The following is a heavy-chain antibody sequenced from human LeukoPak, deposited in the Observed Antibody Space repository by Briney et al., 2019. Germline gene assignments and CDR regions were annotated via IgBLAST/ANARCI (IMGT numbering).Heavy chain of an antibody. J-gene: IGHJ4*02. Sequence: PGGSLRLSCAASGFTFSDYYMSWIRQAPGKGLEWVSYISSSSSYTNYADSVKGRFTISRDNDKNSLHLHMHSLRAEDTAVYYCAKVSHCTKGVCSYLFDYWGQGTLVTVYS. CDR3: AKVSHCTKGVCSYLFDY. CDR2: ISSSSSYT. D-gene: IGHD2-8*01. CDR1: GFTFSDYY. V-gene: IGHV3-11*06.